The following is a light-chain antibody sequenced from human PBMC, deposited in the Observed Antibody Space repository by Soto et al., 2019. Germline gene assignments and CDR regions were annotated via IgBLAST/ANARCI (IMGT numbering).Light chain of an antibody. CDR1: QSVSSSY. CDR2: GAS. Sequence: EIVLTQSPGTLSLSPGERATLSCRASQSVSSSYLAWYQQKPGQAPRLLIYGASSRATGIPDRFSGSGSGTDFTLTISRLEPEDFAVYYCPQYCSSPPTFGQGTKVEIK. CDR3: PQYCSSPPT. V-gene: IGKV3-20*01. J-gene: IGKJ1*01.